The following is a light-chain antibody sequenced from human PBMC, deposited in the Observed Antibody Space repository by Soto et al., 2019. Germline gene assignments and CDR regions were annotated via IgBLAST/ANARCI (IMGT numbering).Light chain of an antibody. Sequence: EIVLTQSPDTLSLSPGEGATLSCRASQSLSSNFLAWYRQRPGQAPRLLIYAASSRATGIPDRFSGSGSGTDFTLTIRRLEPEDFAVYYCQQYGSSYWTFGQGTKVDIK. V-gene: IGKV3-20*01. J-gene: IGKJ1*01. CDR3: QQYGSSYWT. CDR2: AAS. CDR1: QSLSSNF.